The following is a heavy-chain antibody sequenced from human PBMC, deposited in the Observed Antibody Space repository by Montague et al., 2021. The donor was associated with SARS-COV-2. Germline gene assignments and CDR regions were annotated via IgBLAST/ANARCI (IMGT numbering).Heavy chain of an antibody. Sequence: TLSLTCTVSGGSINSSGYYWSWIRQPPGKGLEWIGYIYYSGSTYYNPSLKSRLTISVDTSKNQFSLKLSSVTASDTAVYYCARVHFVSSGSYSDAFDIWGQGTMVTVSS. D-gene: IGHD6-19*01. CDR1: GGSINSSGYY. V-gene: IGHV4-31*03. CDR3: ARVHFVSSGSYSDAFDI. CDR2: IYYSGST. J-gene: IGHJ3*02.